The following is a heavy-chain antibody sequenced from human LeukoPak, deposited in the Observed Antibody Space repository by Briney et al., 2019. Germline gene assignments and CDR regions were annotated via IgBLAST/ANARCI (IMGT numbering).Heavy chain of an antibody. CDR3: ARSDYDLLTGYSAVHFDF. V-gene: IGHV4-59*01. D-gene: IGHD3-9*01. CDR2: IYYSGST. CDR1: GGPFSRYY. Sequence: PSETLSLTCTVSGGPFSRYYWGWIRQPPGKGLEWIGYIYYSGSTNYSPSLKSRITMSMDRSKKQFSLRLSSVTAADTAVYYCARSDYDLLTGYSAVHFDFWGQGALVTVSS. J-gene: IGHJ4*02.